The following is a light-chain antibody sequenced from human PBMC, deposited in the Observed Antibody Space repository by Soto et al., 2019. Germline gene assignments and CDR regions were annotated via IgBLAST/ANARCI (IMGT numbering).Light chain of an antibody. J-gene: IGLJ1*01. CDR2: DVT. CDR1: SSDVGRYNY. Sequence: QSALTQPASVSGSPGQSITISCTGTSSDVGRYNYVSWYQQHPGKAPRLLIYDVTNRPSGVSNRFSGSKSGNTASLTISGLQAEDEAVLYRSPYTTRPTYVLGTGPKVPVL. V-gene: IGLV2-14*01. CDR3: SPYTTRPTYV.